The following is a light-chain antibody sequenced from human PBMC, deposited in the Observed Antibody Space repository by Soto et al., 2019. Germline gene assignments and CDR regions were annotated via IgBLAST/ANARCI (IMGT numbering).Light chain of an antibody. CDR1: QTVRNNY. CDR2: DAS. CDR3: QQFSSYPLT. J-gene: IGKJ4*01. V-gene: IGKV3-20*01. Sequence: EPVLTQSPGTLSLSPVERSTISVRASQTVRNNYLAWYQQKPGQAPRLLIYDASSRATGIPDRFSGGGSGTDFNLTISRLEPEDFAVDYCQQFSSYPLTVGGGTKVDIK.